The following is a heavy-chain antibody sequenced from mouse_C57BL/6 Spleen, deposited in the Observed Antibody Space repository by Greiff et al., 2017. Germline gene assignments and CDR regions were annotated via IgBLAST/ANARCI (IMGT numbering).Heavy chain of an antibody. J-gene: IGHJ2*01. CDR3: ARRGYFLGDY. Sequence: VQLQQSGAELVRPGTSVKVSCKASGYAFTNYLIEWVKQRPGQGLEWIGVINPGSGGTNYNGKFKGKATLTADKSSSTAYMQLSSLTSEDSAVYFCARRGYFLGDYWGQGTTLTVSS. CDR2: INPGSGGT. V-gene: IGHV1-54*01. CDR1: GYAFTNYL.